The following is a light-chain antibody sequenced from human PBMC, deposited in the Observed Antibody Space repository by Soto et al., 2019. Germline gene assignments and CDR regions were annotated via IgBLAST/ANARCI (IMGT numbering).Light chain of an antibody. CDR2: AAS. Sequence: DIQMTQSPSSLSASVGDRVTITCRASQSISSYLNWYQQKPGKAPKLLIYAASSLQSGAPSRFSGSGSGTDFTLTISSLQTEDFATYYSQQRYCTPRTFGHGTQVEIK. J-gene: IGKJ1*01. CDR3: QQRYCTPRT. CDR1: QSISSY. V-gene: IGKV1-39*01.